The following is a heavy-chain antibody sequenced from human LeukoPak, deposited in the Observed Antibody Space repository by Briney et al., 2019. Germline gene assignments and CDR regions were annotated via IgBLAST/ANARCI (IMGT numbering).Heavy chain of an antibody. CDR2: ISPNRGGT. CDR1: GYTFTSYY. D-gene: IGHD4-17*01. CDR3: ARLLEGDYHFDS. J-gene: IGHJ4*02. Sequence: ASVKVSCKASGYTFTSYYMQWMRQAPGQGLEWMGWISPNRGGTNIAQKFQGRVTMSRDTSISTGYMELSSLTSDDTAIYYCARLLEGDYHFDSWGQGTLVYVSS. V-gene: IGHV1-2*02.